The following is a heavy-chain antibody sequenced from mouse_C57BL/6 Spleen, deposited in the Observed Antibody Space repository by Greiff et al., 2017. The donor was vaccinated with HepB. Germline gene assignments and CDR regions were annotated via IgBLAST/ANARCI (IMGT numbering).Heavy chain of an antibody. J-gene: IGHJ2*01. Sequence: QVHVKQSGPELVKPGASVKISCKASGYAFSSSWMNWVKQRPGKGLEWIGRIYPGDGDTNYNGKFKGKATLTADKSSSTAYMQLSSLTSEDSAVYFCARGDDYGDYFDYWGQGTTLTVSS. V-gene: IGHV1-82*01. CDR2: IYPGDGDT. CDR3: ARGDDYGDYFDY. D-gene: IGHD2-4*01. CDR1: GYAFSSSW.